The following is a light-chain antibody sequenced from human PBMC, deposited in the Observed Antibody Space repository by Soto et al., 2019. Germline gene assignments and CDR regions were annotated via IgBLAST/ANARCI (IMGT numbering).Light chain of an antibody. J-gene: IGKJ1*01. Sequence: DIQMTQSPSSLSASVGDRVTITCRASQTINSYLNWYQQKQGKAPYLLIYTTSNLQSGVPSRFSGSGAGTDFTLTISRLQPEDSATYYCQQSYSFPRTFGQGTKVEVK. CDR1: QTINSY. V-gene: IGKV1-39*01. CDR3: QQSYSFPRT. CDR2: TTS.